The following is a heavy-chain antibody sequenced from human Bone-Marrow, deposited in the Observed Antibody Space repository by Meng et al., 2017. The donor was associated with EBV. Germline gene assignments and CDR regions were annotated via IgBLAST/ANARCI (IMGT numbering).Heavy chain of an antibody. V-gene: IGHV4-34*01. J-gene: IGHJ5*02. CDR3: ARGLGGSGRHPHWFDP. Sequence: PQVGEGLLKPVGTLSLPCACYGGSFSGHYWSWIRQPPGKGLEWIGEINHSGSTNYNPSLKSRVTISVDTSKNQFSLKLSSVTAADTAVYYCARGLGGSGRHPHWFDPWGQGTLVTVSS. CDR2: INHSGST. D-gene: IGHD3-10*01. CDR1: GGSFSGHY.